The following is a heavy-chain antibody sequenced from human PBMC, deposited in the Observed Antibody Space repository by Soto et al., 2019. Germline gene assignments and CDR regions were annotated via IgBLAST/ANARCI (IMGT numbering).Heavy chain of an antibody. CDR3: ARVPDV. Sequence: PSETLSLTCAVSGHSIRSNTWWGWIRQPPGKGLEWIGYVHHSGTTFYNASLKSRVTISEDRSKNELSLKLTSVTAADTAVYYCARVPDVWGQGTTVTVSS. CDR1: GHSIRSNTW. J-gene: IGHJ6*02. V-gene: IGHV4-28*03. CDR2: VHHSGTT.